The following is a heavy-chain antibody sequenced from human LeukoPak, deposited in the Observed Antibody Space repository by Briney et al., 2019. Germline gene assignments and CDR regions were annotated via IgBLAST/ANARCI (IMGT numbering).Heavy chain of an antibody. CDR2: IKQDGSEK. D-gene: IGHD3-9*01. CDR1: GFTFSSYW. Sequence: GGSLRLSCAASGFTFSSYWMSWVRQAPGKGLEWVANIKQDGSEKYYVDSVKGRFTISRDNAKNSLYLQMNSLRAEDTAVYYCARDSEVYDISTGGIDYWGQGTLVTVSS. CDR3: ARDSEVYDISTGGIDY. V-gene: IGHV3-7*01. J-gene: IGHJ4*02.